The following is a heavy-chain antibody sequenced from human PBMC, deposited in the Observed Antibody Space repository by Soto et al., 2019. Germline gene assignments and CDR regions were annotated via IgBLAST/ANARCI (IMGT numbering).Heavy chain of an antibody. Sequence: QLQLQESGSGLVKPSQTLSLTCAVSGGSISSGGYSWSWIRQPPGKGLEWIGYIFHSGSTYYNPSLKSRVTISVDRSKNQFSLKLSSVTAADTAVYYCAREPDSAEYWYFDLWGRGTLVTVSS. J-gene: IGHJ2*01. CDR2: IFHSGST. D-gene: IGHD2-21*01. CDR3: AREPDSAEYWYFDL. CDR1: GGSISSGGYS. V-gene: IGHV4-30-2*01.